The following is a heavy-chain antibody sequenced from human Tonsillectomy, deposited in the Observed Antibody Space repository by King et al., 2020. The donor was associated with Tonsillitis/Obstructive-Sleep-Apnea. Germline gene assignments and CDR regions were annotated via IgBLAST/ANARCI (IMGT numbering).Heavy chain of an antibody. CDR2: INAGNGDT. CDR1: GYTFTSFA. J-gene: IGHJ4*02. V-gene: IGHV1-3*01. Sequence: QLVQSGAEVKKPGASVKVSCKASGYTFTSFAMHWVRQAPGQRLEWMGWINAGNGDTKYSQKCQGRVTITRDTSASTAYMELSSLSSEDTAVYFCARGGTSTWTDYWGQGTLVTVSS. CDR3: ARGGTSTWTDY. D-gene: IGHD2-2*01.